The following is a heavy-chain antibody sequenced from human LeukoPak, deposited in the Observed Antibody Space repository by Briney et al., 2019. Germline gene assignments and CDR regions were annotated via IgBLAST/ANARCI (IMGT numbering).Heavy chain of an antibody. D-gene: IGHD3-22*01. Sequence: GSLRLSCVVSGFTFRNYAMSWVRQAPGRGLEWVSGVGGGGDRIFYADSVKGRFTISRDNSKNTLYLQVNCLRAEDTAVYYCAKDSRGYNRPIDTWGQGTLVTVSS. J-gene: IGHJ4*02. CDR3: AKDSRGYNRPIDT. CDR1: GFTFRNYA. CDR2: VGGGGDRI. V-gene: IGHV3-23*01.